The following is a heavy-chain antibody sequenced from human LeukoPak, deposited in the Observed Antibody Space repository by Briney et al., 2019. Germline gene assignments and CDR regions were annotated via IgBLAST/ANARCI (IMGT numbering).Heavy chain of an antibody. CDR3: ARQCTVVRYFDY. V-gene: IGHV4-39*01. CDR2: INYRGST. J-gene: IGHJ4*02. D-gene: IGHD4-23*01. CDR1: GGSISSSSYY. Sequence: LETLSLTCTVSGGSISSSSYYWGWIRQPPGQGLGCSGSINYRGSTYYNLPLKRRVTTSVHTPKNHYALKLSAETAADTAGYYCARQCTVVRYFDYWRQGTLVTVSS.